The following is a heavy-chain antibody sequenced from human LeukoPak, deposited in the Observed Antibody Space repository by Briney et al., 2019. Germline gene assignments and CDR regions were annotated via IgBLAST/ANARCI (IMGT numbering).Heavy chain of an antibody. V-gene: IGHV3-7*01. Sequence: GGSLRLSCAASGSTFSGHWMSWVRQAPGKGPEWVANIKQDGSEKYYVDSVKGRFTISRDNAKNSLYLQMNSLRVEDTAVYYCACRPSSVYYYGIFDYWGQGTLVTVSS. J-gene: IGHJ4*02. CDR3: ACRPSSVYYYGIFDY. D-gene: IGHD3-22*01. CDR2: IKQDGSEK. CDR1: GSTFSGHW.